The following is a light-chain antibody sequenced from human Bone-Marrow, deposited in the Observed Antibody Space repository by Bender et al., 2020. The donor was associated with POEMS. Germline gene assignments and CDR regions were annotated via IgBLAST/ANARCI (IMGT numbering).Light chain of an antibody. CDR3: QAWDSSTAV. J-gene: IGLJ1*01. V-gene: IGLV3-21*03. CDR1: NIGSKS. CDR2: DDT. Sequence: SYVLTQPPSVSVAPGRTARITCEGSNIGSKSVHWYQQKPGQAPLLVVYDDTDRPSGIPERFSGYNSGNTATLTISGTQAMDEADYYCQAWDSSTAVFGTGTKVTVL.